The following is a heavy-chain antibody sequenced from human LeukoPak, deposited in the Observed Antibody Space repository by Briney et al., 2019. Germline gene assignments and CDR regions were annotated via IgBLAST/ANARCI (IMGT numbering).Heavy chain of an antibody. J-gene: IGHJ4*02. D-gene: IGHD6-13*01. CDR1: GFTFSSYA. V-gene: IGHV3-23*01. Sequence: GGSLRLSCAASGFTFSSYAMSWVRQAQGKGLEWVSAITGSGGSTYYADSVKGRFTISRDNSKNTLYLQMNSLRAEDTAVYYCARGAAADHFDYWGQGTLVTVSS. CDR3: ARGAAADHFDY. CDR2: ITGSGGST.